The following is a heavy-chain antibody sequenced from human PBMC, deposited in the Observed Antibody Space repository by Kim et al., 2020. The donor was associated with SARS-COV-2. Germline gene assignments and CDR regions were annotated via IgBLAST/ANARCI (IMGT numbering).Heavy chain of an antibody. V-gene: IGHV4-34*01. CDR1: GGSFSGYF. D-gene: IGHD3-10*01. J-gene: IGHJ4*02. Sequence: SETLSLTCAVYGGSFSGYFWSWIRQPPGEGLEWIGEINHSGSTNYNPSLKSRVTISVDTSKNQFSLKLTSVTPADTAVYYCASGTVVRGVMVDYWGQGTLVTVSS. CDR2: INHSGST. CDR3: ASGTVVRGVMVDY.